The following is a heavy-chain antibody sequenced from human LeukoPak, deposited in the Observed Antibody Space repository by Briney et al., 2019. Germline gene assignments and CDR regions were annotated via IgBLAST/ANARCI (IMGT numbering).Heavy chain of an antibody. CDR1: GYTFTSYY. V-gene: IGHV1-46*01. D-gene: IGHD6-19*01. J-gene: IGHJ4*02. CDR2: INSSGGST. CDR3: AREAGNSSPPA. Sequence: ASVKVSCKASGYTFTSYYMHWVRQAPGQGLEWMGIINSSGGSTTYAQKFQGRVTMTRDTSTSTVYMELSSLKSEDTAVYYCAREAGNSSPPAWGQGTLVTVSS.